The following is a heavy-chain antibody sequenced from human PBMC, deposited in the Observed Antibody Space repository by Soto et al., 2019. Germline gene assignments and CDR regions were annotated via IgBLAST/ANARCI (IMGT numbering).Heavy chain of an antibody. D-gene: IGHD5-12*01. V-gene: IGHV3-23*01. Sequence: EVQLLESGGGLVQPGGSLRLSCAASGFTFSNYAMNWVRQAPGKGLEWVSTIISSSGSTYYADSVKGRFTISRDNSKNFLYLQMNSLRGDDTAVYYCAKVGSERYSGQHSDYWGQGTLVTISS. CDR2: IISSSGST. CDR3: AKVGSERYSGQHSDY. CDR1: GFTFSNYA. J-gene: IGHJ4*02.